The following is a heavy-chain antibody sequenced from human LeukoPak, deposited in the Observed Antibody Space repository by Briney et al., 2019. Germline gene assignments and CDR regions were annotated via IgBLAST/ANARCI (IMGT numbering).Heavy chain of an antibody. D-gene: IGHD6-13*01. CDR3: ARMSIAAAGLIL. CDR1: GYTFTNYG. V-gene: IGHV1-18*01. J-gene: IGHJ4*02. CDR2: ISAYNGNT. Sequence: GASVTVSFTASGYTFTNYGISWVRQAPGQGLEWMGWISAYNGNTNYAQKFQGRVTMTRDMSTSTVYMELSSLRSEDTAVYYCARMSIAAAGLILWGQGTLVTVSS.